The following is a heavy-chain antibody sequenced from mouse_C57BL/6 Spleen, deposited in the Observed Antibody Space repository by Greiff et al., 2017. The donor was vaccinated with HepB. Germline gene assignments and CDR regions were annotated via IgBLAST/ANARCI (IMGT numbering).Heavy chain of an antibody. CDR2: INPSNGGT. Sequence: QVQLQQPGTELVKPGASVKLSCKASGYTFTSYWMHWVKQRPGQGLEWIGNINPSNGGTNYNEKFKSKATLTVDNSSSTAYMQLSSLTSEDSAVYYCARSGSSGWYFDVWGTGTTVTVSS. J-gene: IGHJ1*03. CDR3: ARSGSSGWYFDV. CDR1: GYTFTSYW. D-gene: IGHD1-1*01. V-gene: IGHV1-53*01.